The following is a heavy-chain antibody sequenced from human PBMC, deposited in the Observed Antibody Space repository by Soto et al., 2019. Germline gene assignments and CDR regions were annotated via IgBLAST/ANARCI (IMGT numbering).Heavy chain of an antibody. Sequence: QVQLVQSGAEVKKPGSSVKVSCKASGGTFSSYAISWVRQAPGQGLEWMGGNIPIFGTANYAQKFQGRVTITADESTSTADMKLSSLRSEHTAVYYCAKDPVNAAMVPYYSSGMDDWGQGTTVTVSS. V-gene: IGHV1-69*01. D-gene: IGHD5-18*01. CDR3: AKDPVNAAMVPYYSSGMDD. CDR2: NIPIFGTA. J-gene: IGHJ6*02. CDR1: GGTFSSYA.